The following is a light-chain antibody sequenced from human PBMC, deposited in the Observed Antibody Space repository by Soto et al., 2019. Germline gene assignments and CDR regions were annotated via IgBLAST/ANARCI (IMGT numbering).Light chain of an antibody. CDR2: GAS. V-gene: IGKV3-15*01. CDR3: QQRSNWHSST. J-gene: IGKJ1*01. Sequence: EILMTQSPATLSVSPGERATLSCRAGQNVGNNLVWYQQKPGQAPRLLIYGASTSAAGIPDRFIGSGSGTEFTLTISGLEHDDFAVYYCQQRSNWHSSTFGQGTKVDIK. CDR1: QNVGNN.